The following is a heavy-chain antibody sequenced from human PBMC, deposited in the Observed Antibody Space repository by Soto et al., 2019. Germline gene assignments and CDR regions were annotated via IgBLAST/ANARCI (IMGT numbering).Heavy chain of an antibody. CDR1: GFTFSIYN. V-gene: IGHV3-21*01. J-gene: IGHJ6*02. CDR3: ARDTNKCPSKAQLFTAGMDV. D-gene: IGHD1-1*01. Sequence: GGSLRLSCAASGFTFSIYNMNWVRQAPGKGLEWVSSISSSSTYIFYADSVKGRFTISRDNAKRSLDLQINSLRAEDTAVYYCARDTNKCPSKAQLFTAGMDVWGQGTTLTVS. CDR2: ISSSSTYI.